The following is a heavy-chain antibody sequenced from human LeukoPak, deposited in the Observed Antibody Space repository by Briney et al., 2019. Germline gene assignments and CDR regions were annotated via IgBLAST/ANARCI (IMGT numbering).Heavy chain of an antibody. CDR3: AKEKTGTDY. CDR1: GFTFAKYS. J-gene: IGHJ4*02. V-gene: IGHV3-23*01. CDR2: VSGSVGFT. Sequence: PGGSLRLAWSASGFTFAKYSMGWVRQAQGEGREWVSGVSGSVGFTYYADSVKGRFTISRDNSKNTLYMQMSSLRAEDTALYYCAKEKTGTDYWGQGTLVTVSS.